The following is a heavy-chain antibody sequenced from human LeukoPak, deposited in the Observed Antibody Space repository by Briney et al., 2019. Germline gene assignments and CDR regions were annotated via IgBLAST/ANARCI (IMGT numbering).Heavy chain of an antibody. D-gene: IGHD3-10*01. CDR3: ARTETLWFGVLFPDY. CDR1: GFTFSSYW. V-gene: IGHV3-7*01. J-gene: IGHJ4*02. Sequence: GSLRLSCAASGFTFSSYWMSWVRQAPGKGLEWVANIKQDGSEKYYVDSVKGRFTISRDNAKNSLYLQMNSLRAEDTAVYYCARTETLWFGVLFPDYWGQGTLVTVSS. CDR2: IKQDGSEK.